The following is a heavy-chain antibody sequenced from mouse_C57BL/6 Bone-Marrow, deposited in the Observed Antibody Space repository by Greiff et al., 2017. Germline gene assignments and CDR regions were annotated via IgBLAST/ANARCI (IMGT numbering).Heavy chain of an antibody. D-gene: IGHD2-4*01. V-gene: IGHV1-76*01. J-gene: IGHJ4*01. Sequence: QVQLQQSGAELVRPGASVKLSCKASGYTFTDYYINWVKQRPGQGLEWIARIYPGSGNTYYNEKFKGKATLTAEKSSSTAYMQLSSLTSEDSAVYFCARGERHYDYDYAMDYWGQGTSVTVSS. CDR2: IYPGSGNT. CDR1: GYTFTDYY. CDR3: ARGERHYDYDYAMDY.